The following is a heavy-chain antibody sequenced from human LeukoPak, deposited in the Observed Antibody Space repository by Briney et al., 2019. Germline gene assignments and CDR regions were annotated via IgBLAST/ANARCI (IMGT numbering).Heavy chain of an antibody. CDR3: AELGITMIGGV. CDR1: GFTFSDFT. Sequence: GGSLRLSCAASGFTFSDFTMNWVRQAPGKGLEWVSYISSSGSTIYYADSVKGRFTISRDNAKNSLYLQMNSLRAEDTAVYYCAELGITMIGGVWGKGTTVTISS. J-gene: IGHJ6*04. CDR2: ISSSGSTI. V-gene: IGHV3-48*04. D-gene: IGHD3-10*02.